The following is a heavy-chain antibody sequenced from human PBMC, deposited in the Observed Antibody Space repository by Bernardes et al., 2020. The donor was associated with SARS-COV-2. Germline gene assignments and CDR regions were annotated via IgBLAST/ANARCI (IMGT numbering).Heavy chain of an antibody. V-gene: IGHV3-33*01. CDR3: AREAYYGSGTYGMDV. CDR1: GFTFSSYG. Sequence: GGSLRLSCAASGFTFSSYGMHWVRQAPGKGLECVAVIWYDGSNKYYADSVKGRFTISRDNSKNTLYLQMNSLRAEDTAVYYCAREAYYGSGTYGMDVWGQGTTVTVSS. CDR2: IWYDGSNK. D-gene: IGHD3-10*01. J-gene: IGHJ6*02.